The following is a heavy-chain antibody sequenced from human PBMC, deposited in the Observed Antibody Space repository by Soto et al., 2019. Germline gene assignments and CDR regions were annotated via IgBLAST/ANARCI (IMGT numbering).Heavy chain of an antibody. J-gene: IGHJ4*02. CDR2: IYYSGST. CDR1: GGSISSLSYY. Sequence: SETLSLTCTVSGGSISSLSYYWSWIRQPPGKGLEWIGSIYYSGSTYYNPSLKSRVTISVDTSKNQFSLKLSSVTAADTAVYYCARYYYDSSGYYFDYWGQGSLVTVSS. V-gene: IGHV4-39*07. CDR3: ARYYYDSSGYYFDY. D-gene: IGHD3-22*01.